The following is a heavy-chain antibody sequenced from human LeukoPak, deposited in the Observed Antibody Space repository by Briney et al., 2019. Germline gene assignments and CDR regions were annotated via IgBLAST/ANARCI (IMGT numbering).Heavy chain of an antibody. CDR2: LSYDGSIK. D-gene: IGHD6-19*01. Sequence: GGSLRLSCAASGFTFSSSPMHWLRQAPGQGLEWVAVLSYDGSIKSYADSVKGRFTISRDTYKNTLYLQMNSLRAEDTAVYYCARDLVAGSPDYFDYWGQGPLVTVSS. CDR3: ARDLVAGSPDYFDY. CDR1: GFTFSSSP. J-gene: IGHJ4*02. V-gene: IGHV3-30-3*01.